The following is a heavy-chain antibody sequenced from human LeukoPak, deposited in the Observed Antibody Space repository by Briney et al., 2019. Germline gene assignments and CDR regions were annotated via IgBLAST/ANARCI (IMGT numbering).Heavy chain of an antibody. CDR1: GYSFTGYY. CDR2: INPKNGGT. J-gene: IGHJ4*02. Sequence: ASVKVSCKTSGYSFTGYYMHWVRQAPGQGLEWMGWINPKNGGTNYPQNFQGRVTMTTDTSVGTAYMELSSLASDDTAVYYCARRGAYFDFWGQGTLVSVSS. V-gene: IGHV1-2*02. CDR3: ARRGAYFDF.